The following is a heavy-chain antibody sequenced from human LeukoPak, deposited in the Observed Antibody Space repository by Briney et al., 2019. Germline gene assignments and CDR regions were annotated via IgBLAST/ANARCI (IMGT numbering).Heavy chain of an antibody. D-gene: IGHD3-22*01. V-gene: IGHV3-23*01. Sequence: PGGSLRLSCAASGFTFSSYAMSWVRRAPGKGLEWVSTISGSGGSAYYADSVKGRFTISRENTKNTLSLQLNSLRAEDTAVYYCAKRYYDTSAYPDWGQGTLVTVSS. CDR2: ISGSGGSA. J-gene: IGHJ4*02. CDR3: AKRYYDTSAYPD. CDR1: GFTFSSYA.